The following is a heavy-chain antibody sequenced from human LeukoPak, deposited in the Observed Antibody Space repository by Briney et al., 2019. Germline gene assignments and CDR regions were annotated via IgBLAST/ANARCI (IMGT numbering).Heavy chain of an antibody. CDR3: AKASNRAFVY. Sequence: GGSLRLSCGASGFPYSRYGMHWVRQAPGKGLERVTYIRKDGSDKYYADSVKGQFNISRDSSKNMVYQQMNSLRAEDTALYSSAKASNRAFVYWGQGILVSVSS. D-gene: IGHD1/OR15-1a*01. V-gene: IGHV3-30*02. CDR2: IRKDGSDK. J-gene: IGHJ4*02. CDR1: GFPYSRYG.